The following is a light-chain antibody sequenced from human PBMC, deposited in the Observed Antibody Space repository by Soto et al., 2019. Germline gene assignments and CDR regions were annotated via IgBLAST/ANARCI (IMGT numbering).Light chain of an antibody. CDR2: GAS. CDR3: QQYGRSPPFT. Sequence: EIVLTQSPGTLSSSPGERATLSCRASQSVSSTYIAWYQQNPGQAPRLLIYGASSRATGIPDRFSGSGSGTDFTLTISRLEPEDFEVYFCQQYGRSPPFTFGQGTKVEIK. CDR1: QSVSSTY. V-gene: IGKV3-20*01. J-gene: IGKJ2*01.